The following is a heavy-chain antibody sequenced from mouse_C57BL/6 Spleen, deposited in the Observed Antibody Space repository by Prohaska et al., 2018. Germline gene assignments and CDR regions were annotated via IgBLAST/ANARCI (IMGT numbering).Heavy chain of an antibody. V-gene: IGHV1-26*01. D-gene: IGHD2-5*01. CDR2: INPNNGGT. CDR1: GYTFTDYY. CDR3: ARSPSSYSNGYFDV. Sequence: SVKISCKASGYTFTDYYMNWVKKSHGKSLEWIGDINPNNGGTSYNQKFKGKATLTVDKSSSTAYMELNSLTSEDSAVYYCARSPSSYSNGYFDVWGTGTTVTVSS. J-gene: IGHJ1*03.